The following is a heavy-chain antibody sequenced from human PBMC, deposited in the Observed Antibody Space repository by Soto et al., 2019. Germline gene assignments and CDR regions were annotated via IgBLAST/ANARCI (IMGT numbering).Heavy chain of an antibody. V-gene: IGHV4-34*01. CDR2: INHSGST. Sequence: QVQLQQWGAGLLKLSETLSLTCAVYGGSFIGYSWCWIRQLPGKGLEWIGVINHSGSTNYNPSLKSRVAVSVDTTNSDFLLNLSCVPAAYTAVNYCGRGVRMAGGGVAFDTWGKGTLVTVAS. CDR3: GRGVRMAGGGVAFDT. D-gene: IGHD3-16*01. J-gene: IGHJ5*02. CDR1: GGSFIGYS.